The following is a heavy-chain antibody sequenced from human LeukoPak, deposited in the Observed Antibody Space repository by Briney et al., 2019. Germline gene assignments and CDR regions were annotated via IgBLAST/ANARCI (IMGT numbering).Heavy chain of an antibody. CDR1: GFTFSSYG. Sequence: QAGGSLRLSCAASGFTFSSYGMHWVRQAPGKGLEWVAVISYDGSNKYYADSVKGRFTISRGNSKNTLYLQMNSLRAEDTAVYYCAKDAAAGTIGWFDPWGQGTLVTVSS. D-gene: IGHD6-13*01. V-gene: IGHV3-30*18. CDR2: ISYDGSNK. J-gene: IGHJ5*02. CDR3: AKDAAAGTIGWFDP.